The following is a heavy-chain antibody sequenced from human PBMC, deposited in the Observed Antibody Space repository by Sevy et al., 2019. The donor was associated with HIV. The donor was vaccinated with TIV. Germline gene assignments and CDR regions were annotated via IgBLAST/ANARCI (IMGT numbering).Heavy chain of an antibody. J-gene: IGHJ5*02. CDR2: IYYSGST. Sequence: SETLSLTCTVSGGSISSYYWSWIRQPPGKGLEWIGYIYYSGSTNYNPSLKSRVTISVDTSKNQFSLKLSSVTAPDTAVYYCARDPGGGYNYWWFDPWGQGTLVTVSS. V-gene: IGHV4-59*01. CDR1: GGSISSYY. CDR3: ARDPGGGYNYWWFDP. D-gene: IGHD5-12*01.